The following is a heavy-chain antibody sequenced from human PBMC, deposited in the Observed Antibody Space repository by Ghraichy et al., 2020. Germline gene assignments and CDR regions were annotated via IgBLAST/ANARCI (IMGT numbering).Heavy chain of an antibody. CDR2: IIPIFGTA. J-gene: IGHJ4*02. CDR3: ARVQYDYVWGSYRYNYYYFDY. Sequence: SVKVSCKASGGTFSSYAISWVRQAPGQGLEWMGGIIPIFGTANYAQKIQGRVTITADESTSTAYMELSSLRSEDTAVYYCARVQYDYVWGSYRYNYYYFDYWGQGTLVTVSS. CDR1: GGTFSSYA. D-gene: IGHD3-16*02. V-gene: IGHV1-69*13.